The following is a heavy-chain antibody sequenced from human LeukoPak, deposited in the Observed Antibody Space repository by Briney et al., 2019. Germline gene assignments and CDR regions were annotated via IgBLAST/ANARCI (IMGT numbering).Heavy chain of an antibody. Sequence: GGSLRLSCAASGFTFSNYAMSWVRQAPGKGLEWVSAIFGSGGSTYYADSVKGRFTISRDSPKNTLYLQMNSLRAEDTAVYYCAKWGDYDILTGYYDSDYWGQGTLVTVSS. V-gene: IGHV3-23*01. CDR2: IFGSGGST. CDR3: AKWGDYDILTGYYDSDY. CDR1: GFTFSNYA. D-gene: IGHD3-9*01. J-gene: IGHJ4*02.